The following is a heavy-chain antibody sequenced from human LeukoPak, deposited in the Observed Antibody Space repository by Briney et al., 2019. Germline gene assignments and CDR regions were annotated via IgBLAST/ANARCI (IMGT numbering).Heavy chain of an antibody. CDR3: ARVNTGNWYFDL. V-gene: IGHV3-74*01. Sequence: GGSLRLSCAASGFTFSSYWMHWVRQAPGKGLVWVSRINTDGSTTSYADSVRGRFTISRDNAENTVYLQMNSLGAEDTALYFCARVNTGNWYFDLWGRGTLVTVSS. CDR1: GFTFSSYW. CDR2: INTDGSTT. D-gene: IGHD3-10*01. J-gene: IGHJ2*01.